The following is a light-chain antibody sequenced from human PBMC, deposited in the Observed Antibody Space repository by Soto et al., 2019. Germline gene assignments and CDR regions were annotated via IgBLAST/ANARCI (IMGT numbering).Light chain of an antibody. CDR1: QSVYSW. Sequence: DFHMTQSPSTLSASVGDRVTFTCRTSQSVYSWLAWYQQKPGKAPKLLIFDDSILQSGVPSRFNGSASGTEFTLTISSLQPDDFATYYCQHYGGLYTFGQGTKLEIK. CDR2: DDS. V-gene: IGKV1-5*01. CDR3: QHYGGLYT. J-gene: IGKJ2*01.